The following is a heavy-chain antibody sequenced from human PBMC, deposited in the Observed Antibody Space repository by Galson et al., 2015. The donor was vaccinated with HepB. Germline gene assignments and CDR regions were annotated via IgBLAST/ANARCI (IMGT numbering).Heavy chain of an antibody. CDR3: ARGLVKGIAAAGKKGDFDY. CDR1: GFTFSDYY. D-gene: IGHD6-13*01. CDR2: ISGSSGYT. Sequence: SLRLSCAASGFTFSDYYTSWIRQAPGKGLEWVSYISGSSGYTGYADSVKGRFTISRDNAKNSLDLQMNSLRAEDTAVYYCARGLVKGIAAAGKKGDFDYWGQGTLVTVSS. V-gene: IGHV3-11*06. J-gene: IGHJ4*02.